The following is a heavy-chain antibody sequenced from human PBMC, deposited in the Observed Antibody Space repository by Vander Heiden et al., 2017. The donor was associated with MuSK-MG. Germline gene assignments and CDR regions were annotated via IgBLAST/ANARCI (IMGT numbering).Heavy chain of an antibody. CDR3: AKGGPISIHFVIWYFDS. CDR1: GFTFSNYA. D-gene: IGHD3-16*02. Sequence: EVQLLESGGGFVQPGGSLRLSCSASGFTFSNYALSWVRQAPGKGLEWVSGTSGSGDSTYYADSVRGRFTMSRDNSKNTLYLQMNSLRVEDTAIYYCAKGGPISIHFVIWYFDSWGQGSLVTVSS. CDR2: TSGSGDST. V-gene: IGHV3-23*01. J-gene: IGHJ4*02.